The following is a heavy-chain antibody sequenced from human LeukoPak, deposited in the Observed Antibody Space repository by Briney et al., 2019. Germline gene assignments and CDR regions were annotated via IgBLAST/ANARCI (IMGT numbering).Heavy chain of an antibody. CDR3: AKDGLRFSEWLPPLGY. J-gene: IGHJ4*02. D-gene: IGHD3-3*01. Sequence: SQTLSLTCTVSGGSISSGGYYWSWIRQHPGKGLEWIGYIYYSGSTYYNPSLKSRVTISVDTSKNQFSLKLSSVTAADTAVYYCAKDGLRFSEWLPPLGYWGQGTLVTVSS. CDR1: GGSISSGGYY. V-gene: IGHV4-31*03. CDR2: IYYSGST.